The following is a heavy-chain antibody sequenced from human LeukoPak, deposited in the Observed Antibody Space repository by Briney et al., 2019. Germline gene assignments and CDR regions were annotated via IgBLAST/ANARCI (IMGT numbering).Heavy chain of an antibody. Sequence: PGGSLRLSCAASGFTFSSYAMHWVRQAPGKGLEWVSAISGSGGSTYYADSVKGRFTISRDNSKNTLYLQMNSLRAEDTAVYYCAKSFHSSGWFYYYDMDVWGQGTTVTVSS. D-gene: IGHD6-19*01. CDR1: GFTFSSYA. V-gene: IGHV3-23*01. J-gene: IGHJ6*02. CDR2: ISGSGGST. CDR3: AKSFHSSGWFYYYDMDV.